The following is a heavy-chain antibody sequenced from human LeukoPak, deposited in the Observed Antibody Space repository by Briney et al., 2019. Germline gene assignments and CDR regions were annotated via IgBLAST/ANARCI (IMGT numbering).Heavy chain of an antibody. Sequence: GGSLRLSCEVSGFTFSDNYMSWMRQAPGQGLECVSYISTSSSHTEYEDCVKDRFTISRDNAKNSLYLQMKSLRVEDTAVYYCARGNGDGYNYVGAFDIWGQGTMVTVSS. D-gene: IGHD5-24*01. V-gene: IGHV3-11*06. CDR2: ISTSSSHT. J-gene: IGHJ3*02. CDR3: ARGNGDGYNYVGAFDI. CDR1: GFTFSDNY.